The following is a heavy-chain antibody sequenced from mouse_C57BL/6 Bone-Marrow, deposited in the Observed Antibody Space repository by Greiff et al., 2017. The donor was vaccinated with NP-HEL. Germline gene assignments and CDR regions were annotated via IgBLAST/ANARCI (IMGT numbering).Heavy chain of an antibody. Sequence: VQLQQSGAKLVRPGASVKLSCTASGFNIKDDYMHWVKQRPEQGLEWIGWIDPENGDTEYASKFQGKATITADTSSNTAYLQLSSLTSEDTAVYYCTTDYGSRLYAMDYWGQGTSVTVSS. D-gene: IGHD1-1*01. CDR3: TTDYGSRLYAMDY. V-gene: IGHV14-4*01. J-gene: IGHJ4*01. CDR2: IDPENGDT. CDR1: GFNIKDDY.